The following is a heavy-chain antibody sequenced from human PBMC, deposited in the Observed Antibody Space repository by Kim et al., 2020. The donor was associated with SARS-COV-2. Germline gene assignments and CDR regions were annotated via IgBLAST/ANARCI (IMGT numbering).Heavy chain of an antibody. D-gene: IGHD3-10*01. J-gene: IGHJ4*02. Sequence: AQKFQGRVNMARDTSTSTVYMELSSLRSEDTAVYYCARGTYYYGSGTGYWGQGTLVTVSS. V-gene: IGHV1-46*01. CDR3: ARGTYYYGSGTGY.